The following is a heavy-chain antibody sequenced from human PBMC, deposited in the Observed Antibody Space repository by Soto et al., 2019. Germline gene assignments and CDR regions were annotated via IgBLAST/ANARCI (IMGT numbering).Heavy chain of an antibody. J-gene: IGHJ6*02. CDR2: IYYSGST. D-gene: IGHD2-2*02. CDR1: GGSISSGGYY. V-gene: IGHV4-31*03. Sequence: LSLTCTVSGGSISSGGYYWSWIRQHPGKGLEWIGYIYYSGSTYYNPSLKSRVTISVDTSKNQFSLKLSSVTAADTAVYYCARSGYCSSTSCYIGGGYYYYGMDVWGQGTTVTVSS. CDR3: ARSGYCSSTSCYIGGGYYYYGMDV.